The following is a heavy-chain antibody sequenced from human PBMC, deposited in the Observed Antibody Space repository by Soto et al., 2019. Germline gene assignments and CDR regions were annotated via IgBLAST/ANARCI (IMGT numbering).Heavy chain of an antibody. Sequence: QVQLVESGGGVVQPGRSLRLSCAASGFTFSSYGMHWVRQAPGKGLEWVAIIWYDGSNKYYADSVKGRFTISRDNSQNTLYLQMNSIRVEDTAVYYCARGYSYTSGPDYWGQGTLVTVSS. CDR3: ARGYSYTSGPDY. V-gene: IGHV3-33*01. D-gene: IGHD6-19*01. CDR1: GFTFSSYG. CDR2: IWYDGSNK. J-gene: IGHJ4*02.